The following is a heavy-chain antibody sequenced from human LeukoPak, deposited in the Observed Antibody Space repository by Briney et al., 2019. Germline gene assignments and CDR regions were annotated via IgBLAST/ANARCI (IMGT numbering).Heavy chain of an antibody. Sequence: NPSETLSLTCAVYGGSFSGYYWSWVRQPPGKGLEWIGEINHSGSTNYNPSLKSRITISVDTSKNQFSLKLSSVTAADMAVYYCASGYSSSWPEYWGQGTLVTVSS. J-gene: IGHJ4*02. CDR3: ASGYSSSWPEY. CDR2: INHSGST. D-gene: IGHD6-13*01. V-gene: IGHV4-34*01. CDR1: GGSFSGYY.